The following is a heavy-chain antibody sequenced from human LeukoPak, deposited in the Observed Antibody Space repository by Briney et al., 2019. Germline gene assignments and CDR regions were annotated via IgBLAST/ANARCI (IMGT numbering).Heavy chain of an antibody. CDR2: INLNSGGT. Sequence: ASVKVSCKASGYTFTGYYMHWVRQAPGQGLEWMGWINLNSGGTNYAQKFQGRVTMTRDTSISTAYMEQSRLRSDDTAVYYCARDAYPVIPADDNWFDPWGQGTLVTVSS. D-gene: IGHD2-2*01. CDR3: ARDAYPVIPADDNWFDP. V-gene: IGHV1-2*02. J-gene: IGHJ5*02. CDR1: GYTFTGYY.